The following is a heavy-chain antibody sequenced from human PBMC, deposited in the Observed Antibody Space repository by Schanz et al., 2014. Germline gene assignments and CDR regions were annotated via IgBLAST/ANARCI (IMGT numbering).Heavy chain of an antibody. CDR3: AKIERNED. Sequence: EVQLVESGGGLVKPGGSLRLSCGVSGFTASSHSMNWVRQAPGKGLEWVSTIGTSGGTNYAESVKGRFAISRDNSKNTLYLQMNSLRAEDTAVYFCAKIERNEDWGQRTLVTVSS. CDR1: GFTASSHS. D-gene: IGHD1-1*01. V-gene: IGHV3-23*04. CDR2: IGTSGGT. J-gene: IGHJ4*02.